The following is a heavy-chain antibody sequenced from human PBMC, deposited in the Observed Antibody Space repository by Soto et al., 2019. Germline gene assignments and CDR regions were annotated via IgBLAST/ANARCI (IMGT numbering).Heavy chain of an antibody. Sequence: QVQLVESGGGVVQPGRSLRLSCAASGFRFSSYGMNWVRQSPGKGLEWVAVIWYDGSNKFYGNSVKGRFTISRDNSRNTLYLQMNSLRDEDTAVYYCATEGKDDSVKGGCDNWGQGTLVTVSS. V-gene: IGHV3-33*01. CDR3: ATEGKDDSVKGGCDN. D-gene: IGHD3-22*01. J-gene: IGHJ4*02. CDR2: IWYDGSNK. CDR1: GFRFSSYG.